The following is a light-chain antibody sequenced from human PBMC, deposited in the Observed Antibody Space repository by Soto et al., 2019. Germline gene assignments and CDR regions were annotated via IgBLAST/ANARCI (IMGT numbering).Light chain of an antibody. CDR2: KAS. CDR3: QQYHAFPGT. J-gene: IGKJ1*01. Sequence: DIQMTQSPSTLSASIGDRVTITCRASQSINSWLAWHQQKPGKAPKLLIYKASYLEGGVPSRFSGSASGTEFTLTSSSLQPDDFSTYYCQQYHAFPGTFGQGTRGEIK. CDR1: QSINSW. V-gene: IGKV1-5*03.